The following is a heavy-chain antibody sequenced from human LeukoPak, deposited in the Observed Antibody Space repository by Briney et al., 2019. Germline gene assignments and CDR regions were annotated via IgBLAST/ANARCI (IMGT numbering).Heavy chain of an antibody. Sequence: GGSLRLSCVASGFTFSGSAMHWVRQASGKGLERVGRIRSKPNGYATAYAASVKGRFTISRDDSKKTAYLQMNSLKSEDTAVYYCRGGTPQVDYWGQGTLVTVSS. CDR1: GFTFSGSA. J-gene: IGHJ4*02. V-gene: IGHV3-73*01. D-gene: IGHD1-26*01. CDR2: IRSKPNGYAT. CDR3: RGGTPQVDY.